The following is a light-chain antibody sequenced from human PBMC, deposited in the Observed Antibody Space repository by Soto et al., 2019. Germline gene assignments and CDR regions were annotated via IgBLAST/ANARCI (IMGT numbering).Light chain of an antibody. CDR2: AAS. CDR3: QQSSSTPYT. CDR1: QNINNF. Sequence: DIPMTQSPSSLSASVGDRVTITCRASQNINNFLNWYQQEPGRAPKLLIYAASTLQGGVPSRFRGSGSGTDFTLTLSSLQPEDFATYFCQQSSSTPYTFGQGTKLEIK. V-gene: IGKV1-39*01. J-gene: IGKJ2*01.